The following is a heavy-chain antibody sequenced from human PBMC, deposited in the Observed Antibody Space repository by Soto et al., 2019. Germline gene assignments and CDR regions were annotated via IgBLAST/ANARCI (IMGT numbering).Heavy chain of an antibody. D-gene: IGHD1-26*01. CDR3: ARERWEGRDRAFDI. CDR1: GFTFSSYA. V-gene: IGHV3-30-3*01. CDR2: ISYDGSNK. J-gene: IGHJ3*02. Sequence: GGSLRLSCAASGFTFSSYAMHWVRQAPGKGLEWVAVISYDGSNKYYADSVKGGFTISRDNSKNTLYLQMNSLRAEDTAVYYCARERWEGRDRAFDIWGQGTMVTVSS.